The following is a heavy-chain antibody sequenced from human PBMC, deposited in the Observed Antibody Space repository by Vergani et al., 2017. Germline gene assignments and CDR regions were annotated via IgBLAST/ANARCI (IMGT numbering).Heavy chain of an antibody. V-gene: IGHV3-21*01. J-gene: IGHJ3*02. CDR3: AREVDSGSYLSAFDI. CDR1: GFTFSSYS. D-gene: IGHD1-26*01. Sequence: EVQLVESGGGLVKPGGSLRLSCAASGFTFSSYSMNWVRQAPGKGLEWVSSISSSSYIYYADSVKGRFTISRDNAKNSLYLQMNSLRAEDTAVYYCAREVDSGSYLSAFDIWGQGTMVTVSS. CDR2: ISSSSYI.